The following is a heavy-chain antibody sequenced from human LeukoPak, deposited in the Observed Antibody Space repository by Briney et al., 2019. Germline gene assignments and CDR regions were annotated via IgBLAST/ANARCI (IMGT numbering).Heavy chain of an antibody. D-gene: IGHD6-13*01. CDR2: ISGSGGST. V-gene: IGHV3-23*01. J-gene: IGHJ4*02. CDR1: GFTFSTYV. CDR3: AKLMASAATGY. Sequence: GGSLRLSCAASGFTFSTYVMTWVRQAPGKGLEWVSSISGSGGSTYYADSVRGRFTVSRDNSKNTLYLQMNSLRAEDTAVYYCAKLMASAATGYWGQGTLVTVSS.